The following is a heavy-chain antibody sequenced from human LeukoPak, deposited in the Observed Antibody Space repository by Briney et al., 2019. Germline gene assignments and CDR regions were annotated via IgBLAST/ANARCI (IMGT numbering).Heavy chain of an antibody. V-gene: IGHV1-46*01. Sequence: ASVKVSCKASGYTFTSYYMHWVRQAPGQGPEWMGIINPSGGSTSYAQKFQGRVTMTRDTSTSTVYMELSSLRSEDTAVYYCARNSEPPGSGEYWGQGTLVTVSS. CDR3: ARNSEPPGSGEY. D-gene: IGHD3-10*01. CDR1: GYTFTSYY. J-gene: IGHJ4*02. CDR2: INPSGGST.